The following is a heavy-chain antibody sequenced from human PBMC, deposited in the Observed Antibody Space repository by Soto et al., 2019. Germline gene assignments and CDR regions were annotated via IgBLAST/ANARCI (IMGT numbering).Heavy chain of an antibody. CDR3: ARPVTEGMATLYFDY. V-gene: IGHV5-51*01. J-gene: IGHJ4*02. CDR2: IYPGDSDT. Sequence: EVQLVQSGAEVKKPGESLKISCKGSGYSFTSYWIGWVRQMPGKGLEWMGIIYPGDSDTRYSPSFQGQVTISADKSISTAYLQCSSLKASDTAMYYCARPVTEGMATLYFDYWGQGTLVTVSS. CDR1: GYSFTSYW. D-gene: IGHD5-12*01.